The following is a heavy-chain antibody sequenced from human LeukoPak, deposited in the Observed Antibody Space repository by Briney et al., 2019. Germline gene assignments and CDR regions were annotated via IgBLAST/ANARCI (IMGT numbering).Heavy chain of an antibody. CDR1: GGSISSYY. Sequence: SETLSLTCTVSGGSISSYYWSWIRQPPGKGLEWIGYIYYSGSTNYNPSLKSRVTISVDTSKNQFSLKLSSVTAADTAVYYCACTLASGTYIFWGPGTLVTVSS. CDR3: ACTLASGTYIF. D-gene: IGHD3-10*01. CDR2: IYYSGST. V-gene: IGHV4-59*01. J-gene: IGHJ4*02.